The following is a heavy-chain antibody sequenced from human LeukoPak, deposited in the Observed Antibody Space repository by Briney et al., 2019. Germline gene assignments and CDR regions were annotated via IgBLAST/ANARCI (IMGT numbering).Heavy chain of an antibody. CDR3: ARQKAAGTPTPDY. J-gene: IGHJ4*02. D-gene: IGHD6-13*01. Sequence: ASETLSLTCAVSGYSISSGYYWGWIRQPPGKGLEWIGSIYHSGSTYYNPSLKSRVTISVDTSKNQFSLKLSSVTAADTAVYYCARQKAAGTPTPDYWGQGTLVTVSS. V-gene: IGHV4-38-2*01. CDR1: GYSISSGYY. CDR2: IYHSGST.